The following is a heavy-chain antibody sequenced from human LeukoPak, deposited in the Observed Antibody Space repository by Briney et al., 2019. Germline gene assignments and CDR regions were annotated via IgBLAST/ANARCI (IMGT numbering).Heavy chain of an antibody. J-gene: IGHJ4*02. CDR2: MYTSGST. D-gene: IGHD1-26*01. CDR1: GGSISSYY. CDR3: AREREVGATGARLFDY. Sequence: SETLSLTCTVSGGSISSYYWTWIRQPAGKGLEWIGRMYTSGSTNYNPSLKSRVNMSVDTSKNQLSLKLSSVTAADTAVYYCAREREVGATGARLFDYWGQGTLVTVSS. V-gene: IGHV4-4*07.